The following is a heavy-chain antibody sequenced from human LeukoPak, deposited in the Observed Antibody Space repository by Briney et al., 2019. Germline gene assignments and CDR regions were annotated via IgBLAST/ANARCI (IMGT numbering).Heavy chain of an antibody. CDR3: ARARSGSYDY. D-gene: IGHD1-26*01. Sequence: GGSLRPSCAASGFTFSSYAMHWVRQAPGKGLEWVAVISYDGSNKYYADSVKGRFTISRDNFKNTLYLQMNSLRAEDTAVYYCARARSGSYDYWGQGTLVTVSS. CDR1: GFTFSSYA. V-gene: IGHV3-30*04. J-gene: IGHJ4*02. CDR2: ISYDGSNK.